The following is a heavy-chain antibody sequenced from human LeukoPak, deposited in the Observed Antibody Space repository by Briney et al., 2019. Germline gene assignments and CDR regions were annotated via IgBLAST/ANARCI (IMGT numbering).Heavy chain of an antibody. V-gene: IGHV1-46*01. CDR3: ARGGGGYGDYTP. Sequence: ASVKVSCKASGYTFTSYYMHWVRQAPGQGLEWMRIINPSGGSTSYAQKFQGRVTMTRDTSTSTVYMELSSLRSGDTAVYYCARGGGGYGDYTPWGQGTLVTVSS. J-gene: IGHJ5*02. CDR2: INPSGGST. D-gene: IGHD4-17*01. CDR1: GYTFTSYY.